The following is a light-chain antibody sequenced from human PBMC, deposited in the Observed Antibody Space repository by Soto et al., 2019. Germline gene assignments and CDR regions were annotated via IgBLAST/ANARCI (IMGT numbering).Light chain of an antibody. V-gene: IGKV3-15*01. Sequence: EVVLTQSPATLSLSPGERATLSCRASQSVHSYIAWYQQKPGQAPRLLISYASTRATGIPARFSGSGSGTEFTLTISSLQSEDFGVYYCQHYSNWPPTFGPGTKVEIK. CDR1: QSVHSY. J-gene: IGKJ3*01. CDR3: QHYSNWPPT. CDR2: YAS.